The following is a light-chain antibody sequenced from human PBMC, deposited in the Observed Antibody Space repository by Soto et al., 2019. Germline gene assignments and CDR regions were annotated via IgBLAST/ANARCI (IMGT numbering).Light chain of an antibody. CDR2: GAS. CDR1: QGVSSSF. CDR3: QQYGSPSWT. V-gene: IGKV3-20*01. J-gene: IGKJ1*01. Sequence: EIGLTQAPRTVSLSPGERASLSCRASQGVSSSFLAWYQQKPGQAPRLLIYGASSRATGIPDRFSGGGSGADFTLTISRLEPEDFAVYYCQQYGSPSWTFGQGTKVDIK.